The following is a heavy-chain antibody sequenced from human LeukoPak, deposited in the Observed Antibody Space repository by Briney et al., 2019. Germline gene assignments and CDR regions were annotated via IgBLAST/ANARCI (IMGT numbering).Heavy chain of an antibody. J-gene: IGHJ6*02. CDR1: GFIFTSYP. V-gene: IGHV3-64D*06. D-gene: IGHD5-24*01. Sequence: GGSLRLSCSASGFIFTSYPMHWVRQAPGKGLEYVAVVNNNGDTTYYADSVKGRFTISRDNSENTLYLQMSSLRPEDTAVYYCVRGWRNMDVWGQGTTVTVSS. CDR2: VNNNGDTT. CDR3: VRGWRNMDV.